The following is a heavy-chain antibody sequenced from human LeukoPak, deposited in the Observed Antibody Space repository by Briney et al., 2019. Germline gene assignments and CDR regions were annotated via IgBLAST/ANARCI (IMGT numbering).Heavy chain of an antibody. V-gene: IGHV1-3*03. CDR1: GYTFTNYA. D-gene: IGHD1-26*01. Sequence: ASVNVSCKASGYTFTNYAMHWVRQAPGQRLEWMGWITAGNGNTKYSQEFQGRVTTTMDTPASTAYMELSSLRSEDMAVYYCARGGIDQYYYYMDVWGKGTSVTVSS. CDR3: ARGGIDQYYYYMDV. CDR2: ITAGNGNT. J-gene: IGHJ6*03.